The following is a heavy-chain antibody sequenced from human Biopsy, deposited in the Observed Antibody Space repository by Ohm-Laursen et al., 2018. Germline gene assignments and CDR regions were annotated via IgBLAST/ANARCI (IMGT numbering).Heavy chain of an antibody. D-gene: IGHD1-26*01. CDR3: AGIVLGPTNDAFDI. CDR1: GDSIRNYY. V-gene: IGHV4-4*07. Sequence: TLSLTCTVSGDSIRNYYWSWIRQAAGKGLEWIGRIYPGGGTIYNPSLKSRVTMSVDTSKNHFSLNRNSVTAADTAVYYCAGIVLGPTNDAFDIWGQGTMVTVSS. CDR2: IYPGGGT. J-gene: IGHJ3*02.